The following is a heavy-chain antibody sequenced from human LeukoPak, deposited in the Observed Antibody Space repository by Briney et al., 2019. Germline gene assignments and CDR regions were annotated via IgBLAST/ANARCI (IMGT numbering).Heavy chain of an antibody. Sequence: GGSLRLSCAASGFTFSSYWMSWVRQAPGKGLEWVANIKQDGSGKYYVDSVKGRFTISRDNAKNSLYLQMNSLRAEDTAVYYCARDIAAAATRSFDYWGQGTLVTVSS. D-gene: IGHD6-13*01. J-gene: IGHJ4*02. CDR1: GFTFSSYW. V-gene: IGHV3-7*01. CDR2: IKQDGSGK. CDR3: ARDIAAAATRSFDY.